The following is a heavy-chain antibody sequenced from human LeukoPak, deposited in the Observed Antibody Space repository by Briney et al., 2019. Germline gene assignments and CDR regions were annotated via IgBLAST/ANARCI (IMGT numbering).Heavy chain of an antibody. V-gene: IGHV3-23*01. CDR2: ISGGGGST. D-gene: IGHD6-19*01. Sequence: GGSLRLSCVVSEFTLSSYAMSWVRQAPGRGLEWVSAISGGGGSTYFADSVKGRFTISRDNSKNTLYLQMNSLRAEDTAVYYCAKGRSVAGVFDYWGQGTLVTVSS. CDR3: AKGRSVAGVFDY. J-gene: IGHJ4*02. CDR1: EFTLSSYA.